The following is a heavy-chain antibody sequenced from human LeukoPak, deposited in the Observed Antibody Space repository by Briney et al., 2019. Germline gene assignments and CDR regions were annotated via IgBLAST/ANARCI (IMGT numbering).Heavy chain of an antibody. J-gene: IGHJ4*02. CDR1: GGSVSSSFYY. Sequence: SETLSLTCTVSGGSVSSSFYYWGWIRQPPGKGLEWIGSLYYSGSTHYNPSLKSRVTMSVDTSKNQFSLNLSSVTAADTAVYYCATNSSGWVFDYWGQGTQVTVPS. CDR2: LYYSGST. CDR3: ATNSSGWVFDY. D-gene: IGHD6-19*01. V-gene: IGHV4-39*01.